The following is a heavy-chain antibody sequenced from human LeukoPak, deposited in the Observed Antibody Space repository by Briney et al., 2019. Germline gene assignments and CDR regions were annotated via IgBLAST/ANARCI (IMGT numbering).Heavy chain of an antibody. D-gene: IGHD2-15*01. CDR3: ARAPGYCSGGSCYDY. V-gene: IGHV3-23*01. CDR2: ISGSGGST. CDR1: GFTFSNYA. Sequence: GGSLRLSCAASGFTFSNYAMSWVRQAPGKGLEWISHISGSGGSTNYADSVKGRFSISRDNSKNTVYLQMKSLRADDTALYYCARAPGYCSGGSCYDYWGQGTLVTVSS. J-gene: IGHJ4*02.